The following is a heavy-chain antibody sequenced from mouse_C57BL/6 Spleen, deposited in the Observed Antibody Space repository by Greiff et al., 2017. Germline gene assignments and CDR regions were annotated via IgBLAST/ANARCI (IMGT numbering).Heavy chain of an antibody. J-gene: IGHJ1*03. D-gene: IGHD2-4*01. CDR3: ARRRGDYDYWYFDV. V-gene: IGHV1-64*01. CDR1: GYTFTSYW. CDR2: IHPNSGST. Sequence: QVQLQQPGAELVKPGASVTLSCKASGYTFTSYWMHWVKQRPGQGLEWIGMIHPNSGSTNYNEKFKSKATLTVDKSSSTAYMQLSSLTSEDSAVYYCARRRGDYDYWYFDVWGTGTTVTVSS.